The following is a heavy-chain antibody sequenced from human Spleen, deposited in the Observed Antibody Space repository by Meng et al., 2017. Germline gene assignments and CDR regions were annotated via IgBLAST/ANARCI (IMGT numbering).Heavy chain of an antibody. CDR1: GGSFSGYY. Sequence: SETLSLTCAVYGGSFSGYYWGWIRQPPGKGLEWIGEINHRGHTNYNPSLKSRVTISVVTSKNQFSLKLTSVTAADTAVYYCAGGAVVTLIFYHAMDVWGQGTTVTVSS. CDR2: INHRGHT. J-gene: IGHJ6*02. V-gene: IGHV4-34*01. D-gene: IGHD2-21*02. CDR3: AGGAVVTLIFYHAMDV.